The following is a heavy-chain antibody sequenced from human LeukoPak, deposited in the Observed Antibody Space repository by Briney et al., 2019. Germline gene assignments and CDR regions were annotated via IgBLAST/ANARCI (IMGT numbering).Heavy chain of an antibody. J-gene: IGHJ4*02. V-gene: IGHV4-39*01. D-gene: IGHD3-10*01. CDR2: IYYSGST. CDR1: GGSISSSSYY. CDR3: ARGLWFGELLGFDY. Sequence: SETLSLTCTVPGGSISSSSYYWGWIRQPPGKGLEWIGSIYYSGSTYYNPSLKSRVTISVDTSKNQFSLKLSSVTAADTAVYYCARGLWFGELLGFDYWGQGTLVTVSS.